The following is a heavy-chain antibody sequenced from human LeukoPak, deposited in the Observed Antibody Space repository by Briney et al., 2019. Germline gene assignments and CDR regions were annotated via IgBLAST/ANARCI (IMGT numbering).Heavy chain of an antibody. D-gene: IGHD3-10*01. V-gene: IGHV1-69*13. J-gene: IGHJ6*03. Sequence: SVKVSCKASGDTFRRYAISWVRQAPGQGLEWMGGIIPIFGTTNYAQKFQGRVTITADESMSTGYMELSSLRSEDTAVYYCVRNIRENHSDLGSYFAWTKKDYYYFYMDVWGNGTSVTISS. CDR1: GDTFRRYA. CDR2: IIPIFGTT. CDR3: VRNIRENHSDLGSYFAWTKKDYYYFYMDV.